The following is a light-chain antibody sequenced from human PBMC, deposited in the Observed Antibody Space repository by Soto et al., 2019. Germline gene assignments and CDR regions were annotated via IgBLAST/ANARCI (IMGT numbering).Light chain of an antibody. CDR2: YAS. Sequence: EIVMTQSPATLSVSPGERATLSCRASQSVTSNLGWYQQKPGQAPRLLIFYASTRATGIPARFSGSGSGTEFTLTISSLQSEDFAVYYCQQYNTWPYTFGQGTKLEIK. V-gene: IGKV3-15*01. J-gene: IGKJ2*01. CDR3: QQYNTWPYT. CDR1: QSVTSN.